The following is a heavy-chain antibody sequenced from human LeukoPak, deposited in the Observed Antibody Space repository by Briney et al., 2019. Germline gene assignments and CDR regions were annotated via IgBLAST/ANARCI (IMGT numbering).Heavy chain of an antibody. D-gene: IGHD3-22*01. CDR3: ARAGGDSYDSSGYYYPFGY. CDR2: IYHSGST. CDR1: GFSLSSGYY. J-gene: IGHJ4*02. Sequence: PSETLSLTCAVSGFSLSSGYYWGWIRQPPGKGLGWIGSIYHSGSTYYNPSLKSRVTISVDTSKNQFSLKLSSVTAADTAVFYCARAGGDSYDSSGYYYPFGYWGQGTLVTVSS. V-gene: IGHV4-38-2*01.